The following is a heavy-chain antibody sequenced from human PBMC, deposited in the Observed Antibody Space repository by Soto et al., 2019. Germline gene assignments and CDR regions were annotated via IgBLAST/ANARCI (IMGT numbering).Heavy chain of an antibody. CDR1: GYTFNSYG. V-gene: IGHV1-18*01. J-gene: IGHJ6*02. D-gene: IGHD2-2*01. Sequence: GASVKVSCKASGYTFNSYGISWVRQAPGQGLEWMGWISAYNGNTNYAQKLQGRVTMTTDTSTSTAYMELRSLRSDDTAVYYCARRGRTSYYYYGMDVWGQGTTVTVSS. CDR2: ISAYNGNT. CDR3: ARRGRTSYYYYGMDV.